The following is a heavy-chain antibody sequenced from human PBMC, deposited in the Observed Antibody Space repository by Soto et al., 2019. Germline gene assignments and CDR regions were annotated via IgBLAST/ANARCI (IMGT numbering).Heavy chain of an antibody. V-gene: IGHV3-9*01. CDR1: GFTFDDYA. D-gene: IGHD6-25*01. CDR3: AKDRGPGKQRLGLGFVVYDY. J-gene: IGHJ4*02. CDR2: ISWNSGSI. Sequence: GGSLRLSCAASGFTFDDYAMHWVRQAPGKGLEWVSGISWNSGSIGYADSVKGRFTISRDNAKNSLYLQMNSLRAEDTALYYCAKDRGPGKQRLGLGFVVYDYWGQGTLVTVSS.